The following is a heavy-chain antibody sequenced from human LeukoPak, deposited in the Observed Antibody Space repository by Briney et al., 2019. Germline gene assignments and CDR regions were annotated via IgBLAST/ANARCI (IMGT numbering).Heavy chain of an antibody. Sequence: PGGSLRLSCAAPGFTFSSYGMHWVRQAPGKGLEWVAVIWYDGSNKYYGDSVKGRVTISRDNSKNTLYLQMNSLRVEDTAVYYCARDRELTSYDSAAFDIWGQGTMVTVSS. CDR1: GFTFSSYG. V-gene: IGHV3-33*01. CDR3: ARDRELTSYDSAAFDI. J-gene: IGHJ3*02. D-gene: IGHD3-22*01. CDR2: IWYDGSNK.